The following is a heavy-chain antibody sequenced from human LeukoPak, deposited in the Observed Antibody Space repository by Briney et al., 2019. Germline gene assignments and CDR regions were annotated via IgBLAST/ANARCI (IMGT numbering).Heavy chain of an antibody. CDR1: GGSIGFFY. V-gene: IGHV4-59*01. CDR3: ARGRSPGDCYGV. D-gene: IGHD2-21*02. CDR2: IHNSGTT. J-gene: IGHJ3*01. Sequence: PSETLSLTCTVAGGSIGFFYWNWVRQSPGKGLEWIGYIHNSGTTNYNPSLKSRVTISVDTSKNHFSLRLTSVTTADTAVYYCARGRSPGDCYGVWGPGTMVTVSS.